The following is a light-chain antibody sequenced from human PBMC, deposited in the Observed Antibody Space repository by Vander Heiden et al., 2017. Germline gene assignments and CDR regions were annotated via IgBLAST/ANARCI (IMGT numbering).Light chain of an antibody. CDR1: SSDVGSYNL. Sequence: SALTQPSSVSGSPGHSITISCTGTSSDVGSYNLVSWYQQHPGKAPKLMIHEVSKRPSGVSNRFSGSKSGNTASLTISGLQAEDEADYYCCSYAGSSTPVVFGGGTKLTVL. V-gene: IGLV2-23*02. J-gene: IGLJ2*01. CDR3: CSYAGSSTPVV. CDR2: EVS.